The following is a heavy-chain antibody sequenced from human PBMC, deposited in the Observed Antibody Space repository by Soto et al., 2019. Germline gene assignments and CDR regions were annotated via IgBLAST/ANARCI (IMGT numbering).Heavy chain of an antibody. Sequence: EVQLVESGGGLVKPGGSLRLSCAASGFTFGTYTMNWVRQAPGKGLEWVSSIGTTSSYIYYADYVRGRFTIARDNARDSRYLQMSSLRDEDTAVYYCARVMCGDCSTYYYYSMDVWGQGTTVTVSS. CDR2: IGTTSSYI. D-gene: IGHD2-21*02. CDR3: ARVMCGDCSTYYYYSMDV. J-gene: IGHJ6*02. V-gene: IGHV3-21*01. CDR1: GFTFGTYT.